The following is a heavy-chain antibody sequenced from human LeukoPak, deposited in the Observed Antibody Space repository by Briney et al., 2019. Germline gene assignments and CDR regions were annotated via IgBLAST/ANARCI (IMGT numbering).Heavy chain of an antibody. CDR1: GYTLTRYY. Sequence: GASVKVSCKASGYTLTRYYTHWVRQAPGQGLEWMGIINPTVGDTIYAQKFQGRVTMTRDMSTSTVYMELSSLRSDDTAVYYCARFGFSSSWQGGWHAFDIWGQGTMVTVSS. V-gene: IGHV1-46*01. CDR3: ARFGFSSSWQGGWHAFDI. CDR2: INPTVGDT. J-gene: IGHJ3*02. D-gene: IGHD6-13*01.